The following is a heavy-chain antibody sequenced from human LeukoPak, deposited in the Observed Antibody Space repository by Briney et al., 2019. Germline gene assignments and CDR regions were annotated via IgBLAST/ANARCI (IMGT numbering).Heavy chain of an antibody. D-gene: IGHD6-6*01. V-gene: IGHV3-11*04. CDR2: ISSSGSTI. CDR1: GFTFSDYY. CDR3: ARDWARLVRSTLIDY. J-gene: IGHJ4*02. Sequence: PGGSLRLSCAASGFTFSDYYMSWIRQAPGKGLEWVSYISSSGSTIYYADSVKGRFTISRDNAKNSLYLQMNSLRAEDTAVYYCARDWARLVRSTLIDYWGQGTLVAVSS.